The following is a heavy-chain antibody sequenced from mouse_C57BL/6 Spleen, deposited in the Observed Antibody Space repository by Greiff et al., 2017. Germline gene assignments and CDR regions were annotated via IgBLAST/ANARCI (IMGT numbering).Heavy chain of an antibody. J-gene: IGHJ4*01. CDR3: ARERVRRQGAMDY. V-gene: IGHV1-85*01. CDR1: GYTFTSYD. CDR2: IYPRDGST. D-gene: IGHD2-14*01. Sequence: VQLQQSGPELVKPGASVKLSCKASGYTFTSYDINWVKQRPGQGLEWIGWIYPRDGSTKDNEKFKGKATLTVDTSSSTAYLELHSLTSEDAAVYICARERVRRQGAMDYWGQGTSVTVSS.